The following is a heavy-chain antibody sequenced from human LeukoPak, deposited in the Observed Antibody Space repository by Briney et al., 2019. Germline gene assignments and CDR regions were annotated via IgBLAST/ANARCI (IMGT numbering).Heavy chain of an antibody. CDR2: MNPNSGNT. J-gene: IGHJ4*02. CDR3: ARGRYSSGLGPLLFDY. Sequence: ASVKVSCKASGYTFTSYDINWVRQATGQGLERMGWMNPNSGNTGYAQKFQGRVTMTRNTSISTAYMELSSLRSEDTAVYYCARGRYSSGLGPLLFDYWGQGTLVTVSS. CDR1: GYTFTSYD. V-gene: IGHV1-8*01. D-gene: IGHD6-19*01.